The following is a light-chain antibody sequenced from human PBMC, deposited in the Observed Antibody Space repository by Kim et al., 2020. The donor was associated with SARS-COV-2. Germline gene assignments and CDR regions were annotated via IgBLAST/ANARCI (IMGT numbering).Light chain of an antibody. V-gene: IGLV2-14*03. CDR3: NSYASGSTPWV. CDR2: DVR. CDR1: GTDISGHNY. J-gene: IGLJ3*02. Sequence: QSALTQPASVSGSPGQSITISCTGSGTDISGHNYVSWYQQHPGKAPKVVIYDVRNRPSGVSNRFSGSKSGKTASLTISGLQAEDEADYYCNSYASGSTPWVFGGGTQLTVL.